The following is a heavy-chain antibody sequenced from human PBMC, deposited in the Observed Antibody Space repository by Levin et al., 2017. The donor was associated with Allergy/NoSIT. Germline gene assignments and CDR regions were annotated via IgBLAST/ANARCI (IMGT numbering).Heavy chain of an antibody. Sequence: GGSLRLSCAASGFTFSSYAMHWVRQAPGKGLEWVAVISYDGSDKYYADSVKGRFTISRDNSKNTLYLQMNSLRAEDTAVYYCARDSEGDYGPLDYWGQGTLVTVSS. J-gene: IGHJ4*02. CDR2: ISYDGSDK. D-gene: IGHD4-17*01. CDR1: GFTFSSYA. V-gene: IGHV3-30-3*01. CDR3: ARDSEGDYGPLDY.